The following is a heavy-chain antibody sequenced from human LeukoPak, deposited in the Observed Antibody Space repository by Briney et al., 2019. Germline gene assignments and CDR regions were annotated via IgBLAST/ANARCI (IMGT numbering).Heavy chain of an antibody. D-gene: IGHD3-10*01. J-gene: IGHJ4*02. CDR2: ISGSAGTT. CDR3: AKDLSRYRYYDSGGYQGFDY. CDR1: GFTFTSYA. V-gene: IGHV3-23*01. Sequence: GGSLGLSCAASGFTFTSYAMSWVRLAPGKGLEWVSAISGSAGTTYYADSVKGRFTISRDNSKKMVSLQMNSLRAEDTAVYYCAKDLSRYRYYDSGGYQGFDYWGQGTLVTVSS.